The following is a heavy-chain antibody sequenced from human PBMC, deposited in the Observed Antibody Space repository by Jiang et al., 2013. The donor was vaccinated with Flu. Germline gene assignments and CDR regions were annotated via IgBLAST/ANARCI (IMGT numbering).Heavy chain of an antibody. D-gene: IGHD2-15*01. CDR3: ARDPLFEGSPLYYFDY. V-gene: IGHV3-30-3*01. CDR1: GFTFSSYA. Sequence: VQLLESGGGVVQPGRSLRLSCAASGFTFSSYAMHWVRQAPGKGLEWVAVISYDGSNKYYADSVKGRFTISRDNSKNTLYLQMNSLRAEDTAVYYCARDPLFEGSPLYYFDYW. CDR2: ISYDGSNK. J-gene: IGHJ4*01.